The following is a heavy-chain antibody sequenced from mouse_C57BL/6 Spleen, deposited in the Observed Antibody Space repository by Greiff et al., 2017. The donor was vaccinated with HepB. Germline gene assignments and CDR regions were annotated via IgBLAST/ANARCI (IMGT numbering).Heavy chain of an antibody. J-gene: IGHJ3*01. CDR1: GIDFSRYW. D-gene: IGHD1-1*01. V-gene: IGHV4-1*01. Sequence: VQLQQSGGGLVQPGGSLKLSCAASGIDFSRYWMSWVRRAPGKGLEWIGEINPDSSTINYAPSLKDKFIISRDNAKNTLYLQMSKVRSEDTALYYCARPDYYGSAWFAYWGQGTLVTVSA. CDR2: INPDSSTI. CDR3: ARPDYYGSAWFAY.